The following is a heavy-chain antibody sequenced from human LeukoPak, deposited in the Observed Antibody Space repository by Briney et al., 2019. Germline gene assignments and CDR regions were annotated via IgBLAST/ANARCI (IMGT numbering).Heavy chain of an antibody. Sequence: SETLSLTCTVSGGAISSYYWSWIRPPPGKGLEWIGYIYYSGSTNYNPSLKSRVTISVDTSKNQFSLKLSSVTAADTAVYYCASGATTKGYYFDYWGQGTLVTVSS. CDR2: IYYSGST. D-gene: IGHD5-12*01. CDR3: ASGATTKGYYFDY. J-gene: IGHJ4*02. V-gene: IGHV4-59*08. CDR1: GGAISSYY.